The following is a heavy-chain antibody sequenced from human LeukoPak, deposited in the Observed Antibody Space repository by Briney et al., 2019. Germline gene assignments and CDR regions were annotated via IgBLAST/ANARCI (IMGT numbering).Heavy chain of an antibody. CDR2: INHSGST. J-gene: IGHJ4*02. Sequence: SETLSLTCTVSGGSISSSKYYWSWIRQPPGKGLEWIGEINHSGSTNYNPSLKSRVTISVDTSKNHFSLTLSSVTAADTAVYYCARGQKYRNGYTVTELGSGYFDYWGQGTLVTVSS. CDR1: GGSISSSKYY. V-gene: IGHV4-39*07. D-gene: IGHD5-18*01. CDR3: ARGQKYRNGYTVTELGSGYFDY.